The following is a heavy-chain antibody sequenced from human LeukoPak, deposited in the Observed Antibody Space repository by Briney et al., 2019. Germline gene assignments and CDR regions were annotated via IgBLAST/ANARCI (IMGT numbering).Heavy chain of an antibody. V-gene: IGHV4-59*01. J-gene: IGHJ4*02. CDR2: ISYSGST. CDR3: ARGGWYYFY. CDR1: GGSISSYY. Sequence: SETLSLTCTVSGGSISSYYWSWIRQPPGKGLEWIGYISYSGSTNYNPSLKSRVTISVDTSKNQFSLKLSSVTAADTAVYYCARGGWYYFYWGQGTLVTVSS. D-gene: IGHD6-19*01.